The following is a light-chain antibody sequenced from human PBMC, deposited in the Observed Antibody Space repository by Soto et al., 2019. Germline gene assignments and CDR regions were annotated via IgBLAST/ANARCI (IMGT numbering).Light chain of an antibody. CDR1: QRVDSW. V-gene: IGKV1-5*03. J-gene: IGKJ1*01. CDR3: QHYNDYSRM. CDR2: KAS. Sequence: DIQMTQSPSTLSASIGDRVTITCRTSQRVDSWLAWYQQKPGKAPKLLIYKASSLQTEVPSRFSYSGSVTEFTLTISSLQPDEFATYYCQHYNDYSRMFGQGTKVEIK.